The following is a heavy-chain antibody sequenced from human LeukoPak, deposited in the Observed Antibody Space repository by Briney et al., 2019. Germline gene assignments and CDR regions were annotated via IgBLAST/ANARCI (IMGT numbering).Heavy chain of an antibody. V-gene: IGHV1-69*05. CDR1: GGTFSSYA. CDR3: ARDLPYYYDSSGYYGRGDY. J-gene: IGHJ4*02. D-gene: IGHD3-22*01. CDR2: IIPIFGTA. Sequence: SVKVSCKASGGTFSSYAISWVRQAPGQGLEWMGGIIPIFGTANYAQKLQGRVTMTTDTSASTAYMELRSLRYDDTAVYYCARDLPYYYDSSGYYGRGDYWGQGTLVTVSS.